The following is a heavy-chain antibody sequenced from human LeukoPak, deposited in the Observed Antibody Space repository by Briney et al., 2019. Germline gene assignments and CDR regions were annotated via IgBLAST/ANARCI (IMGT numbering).Heavy chain of an antibody. J-gene: IGHJ3*02. Sequence: WASVTVSCKVSGYTLTELSMHWVRQATGQGLEWMGWMNPNSGNTGYAQKFQGRVTMTRNTSISTAYMELSSLRSEDTAVYYCATLPTVTPLEAFDIWGQGTMVTVSS. D-gene: IGHD4-17*01. CDR1: GYTLTELS. V-gene: IGHV1-8*01. CDR3: ATLPTVTPLEAFDI. CDR2: MNPNSGNT.